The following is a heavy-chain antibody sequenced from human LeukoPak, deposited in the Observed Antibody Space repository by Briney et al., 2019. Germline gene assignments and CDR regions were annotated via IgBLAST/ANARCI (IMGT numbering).Heavy chain of an antibody. J-gene: IGHJ4*02. CDR3: ALRPTYYYDSSGYYAY. V-gene: IGHV1-18*01. CDR1: GGTFSSYG. Sequence: ASVKVSCKASGGTFSSYGISWVRQAPGQGLEWMGWISAYNGNTNYAQKLQGRVTMTTDTSTSTAYMELRSLRSDDTAVYYCALRPTYYYDSSGYYAYWGQGTLVTVSS. CDR2: ISAYNGNT. D-gene: IGHD3-22*01.